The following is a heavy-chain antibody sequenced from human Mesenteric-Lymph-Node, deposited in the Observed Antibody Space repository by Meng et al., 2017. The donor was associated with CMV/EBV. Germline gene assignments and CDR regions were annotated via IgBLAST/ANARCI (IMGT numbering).Heavy chain of an antibody. J-gene: IGHJ4*02. CDR1: GFTFSSYG. Sequence: GESLKISCAASGFTFSSYGMHWVRQAPGKGLEWVAFIRYDGSNKYYADSVKGRFTISRDNSKNTLYLQMNSLRAEDTAVYYCARSTPVPAATFDYWGQGTLVTVSS. V-gene: IGHV3-30*02. CDR3: ARSTPVPAATFDY. CDR2: IRYDGSNK. D-gene: IGHD2-2*01.